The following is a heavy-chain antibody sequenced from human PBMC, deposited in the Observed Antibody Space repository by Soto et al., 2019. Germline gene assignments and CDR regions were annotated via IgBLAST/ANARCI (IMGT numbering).Heavy chain of an antibody. V-gene: IGHV1-18*01. CDR2: ISTYNGDT. CDR1: GYTFTRSG. Sequence: ASVKVSCKASGYTFTRSGISWVRQAPGQGLEWMGWISTYNGDTNYAQTFQGRVTMTTDTSMSTVHMEVRSLRSDDTAVYYCAREGVAPYYYYGMDVWGQGTPVTFSS. CDR3: AREGVAPYYYYGMDV. J-gene: IGHJ6*02. D-gene: IGHD5-12*01.